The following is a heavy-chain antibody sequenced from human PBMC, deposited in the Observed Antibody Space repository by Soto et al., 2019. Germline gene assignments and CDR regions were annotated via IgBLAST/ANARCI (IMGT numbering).Heavy chain of an antibody. Sequence: PVESLRISCKVYADTFTKYDIVCVLQVAGEGLEWMGIIYPGDSETTYSPSFQGQVTFSVDKSLNTAYVQWSSLKASDTAIYYCSLTRHSHRAAFDSWGQGTLVTVSS. V-gene: IGHV5-51*01. J-gene: IGHJ4*01. D-gene: IGHD6-25*01. CDR2: IYPGDSET. CDR3: SLTRHSHRAAFDS. CDR1: ADTFTKYD.